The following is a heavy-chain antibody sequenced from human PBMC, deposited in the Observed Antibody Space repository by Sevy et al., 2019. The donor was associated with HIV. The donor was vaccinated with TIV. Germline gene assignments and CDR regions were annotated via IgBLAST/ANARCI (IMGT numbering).Heavy chain of an antibody. V-gene: IGHV3-53*01. D-gene: IGHD2-15*01. CDR3: AGEDIVLGEGNYYGMDV. CDR2: IYSGGST. J-gene: IGHJ6*02. Sequence: GGSLRLSCAASEFTVSSNYMSWVRQAPGKGLEWVSVIYSGGSTYYADSVKGRFTISRDNSQNTVYLQMNGLRAEDTAVYYCAGEDIVLGEGNYYGMDVWGQGTTVTVSS. CDR1: EFTVSSNY.